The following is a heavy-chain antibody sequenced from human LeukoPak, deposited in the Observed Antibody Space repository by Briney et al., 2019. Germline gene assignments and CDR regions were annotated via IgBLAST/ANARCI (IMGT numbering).Heavy chain of an antibody. CDR2: IYRGGST. Sequence: GGSLRLSCTASGFTVSTNYVSWVRQAPGKGLEWVSTIYRGGSTYYADSVKGRFTIPRDNSKNTVYLQINTLRVGDTAVYYCARGGLETAVKYFFDYWGQGTLITVSS. D-gene: IGHD1-1*01. V-gene: IGHV3-66*01. CDR1: GFTVSTNY. CDR3: ARGGLETAVKYFFDY. J-gene: IGHJ4*02.